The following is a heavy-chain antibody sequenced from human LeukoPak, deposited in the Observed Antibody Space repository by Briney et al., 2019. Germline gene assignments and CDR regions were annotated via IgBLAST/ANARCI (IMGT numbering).Heavy chain of an antibody. J-gene: IGHJ4*02. CDR2: FSGSGGST. CDR3: AKGGCSSISCFELDY. Sequence: PGGSLRLSCAASGFTFSSYAMSWVRQAPGKGLEWVSGFSGSGGSTYYGESVKGQFTISRDNSKNTLYLQMNSLRAEDTAVYYCAKGGCSSISCFELDYWGQGTLVTV. V-gene: IGHV3-23*01. CDR1: GFTFSSYA. D-gene: IGHD2-2*01.